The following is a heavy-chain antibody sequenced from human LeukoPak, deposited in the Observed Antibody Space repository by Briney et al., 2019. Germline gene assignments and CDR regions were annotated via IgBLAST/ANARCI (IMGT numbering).Heavy chain of an antibody. CDR2: ISGSGGST. Sequence: PGGSLRLFCAASGFTFSSYAMSWVRQAPGKGLEWVSAISGSGGSTYYADSVKGRFTISRDNSKDTLYLQMNSLRAEDTAVYYCAKIPPEGRCSGGSCYSHYYYYYGMDVWGQGTTVTVSS. V-gene: IGHV3-23*01. J-gene: IGHJ6*02. CDR1: GFTFSSYA. CDR3: AKIPPEGRCSGGSCYSHYYYYYGMDV. D-gene: IGHD2-15*01.